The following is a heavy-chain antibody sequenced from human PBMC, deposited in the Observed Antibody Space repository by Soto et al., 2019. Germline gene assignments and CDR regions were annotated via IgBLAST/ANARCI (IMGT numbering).Heavy chain of an antibody. V-gene: IGHV5-10-1*01. CDR2: IDPSDSYT. CDR3: ARRVGGSGSYYKPPWFDP. CDR1: GYSFTSYW. Sequence: GESLKISCKGSGYSFTSYWISWVRQMPGKGLEWMGRIDPSDSYTNYSPSFQGHVTISADKSISTAYLQWSSLKASDTAMYYCARRVGGSGSYYKPPWFDPWGQGTLVTVS. J-gene: IGHJ5*02. D-gene: IGHD3-10*01.